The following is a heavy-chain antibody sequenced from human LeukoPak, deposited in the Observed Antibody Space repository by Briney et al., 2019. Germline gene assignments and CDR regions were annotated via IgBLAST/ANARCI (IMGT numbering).Heavy chain of an antibody. CDR1: GYTFTSYD. CDR3: ARGVKWQQLANWFDP. CDR2: MNPNSGNT. D-gene: IGHD6-13*01. Sequence: EASVKVSCKASGYTFTSYDINWVRQATGQGLEWMGWMNPNSGNTGYAQKFQGRVTMTRNTSISTAYMELSSLRSEDTAVYYCARGVKWQQLANWFDPWGQGTLVTVSS. J-gene: IGHJ5*02. V-gene: IGHV1-8*01.